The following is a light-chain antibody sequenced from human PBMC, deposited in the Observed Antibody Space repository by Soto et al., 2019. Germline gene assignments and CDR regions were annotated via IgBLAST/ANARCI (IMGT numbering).Light chain of an antibody. J-gene: IGKJ2*01. CDR3: QQYGSSPVP. Sequence: EIVLTQSPGTLSLSPGERATLSCRASQSVTNNYLAWYQQKPGQAPRLLIYGVSRRATGIPDRFSGSGSGTDFTLSISRLERADFAVYYCQQYGSSPVPFGQGTNLEIK. CDR1: QSVTNNY. CDR2: GVS. V-gene: IGKV3-20*01.